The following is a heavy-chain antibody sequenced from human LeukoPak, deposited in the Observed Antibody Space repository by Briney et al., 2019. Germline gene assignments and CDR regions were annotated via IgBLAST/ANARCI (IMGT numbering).Heavy chain of an antibody. CDR3: ARAPSCSSTSCRDAFDI. J-gene: IGHJ3*02. Sequence: TGGSLRLSCAASGFTFSSNAMTWVRQAPGKGLEWVSDISGSSSYIYYADSVKGRFTISRDNAKNSLYLQMNSLRAEDTAVYYCARAPSCSSTSCRDAFDIWGQGTMVTVSS. D-gene: IGHD2-2*01. V-gene: IGHV3-21*01. CDR1: GFTFSSNA. CDR2: ISGSSSYI.